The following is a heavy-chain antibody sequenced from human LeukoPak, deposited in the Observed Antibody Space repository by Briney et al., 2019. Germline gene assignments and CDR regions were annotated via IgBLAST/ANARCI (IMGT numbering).Heavy chain of an antibody. CDR2: INPSGGST. J-gene: IGHJ4*02. D-gene: IGHD1-26*01. CDR1: GYSFTSYY. Sequence: ASVRVSCKASGYSFTSYYIHWVRLAPGQGLEWMGVINPSGGSTRYAQKFQDRVTMTRDMSTSTVYMELSSLRSEDTAVYYCAREGVSGSYLGYWGQGTLVTVSS. V-gene: IGHV1-46*01. CDR3: AREGVSGSYLGY.